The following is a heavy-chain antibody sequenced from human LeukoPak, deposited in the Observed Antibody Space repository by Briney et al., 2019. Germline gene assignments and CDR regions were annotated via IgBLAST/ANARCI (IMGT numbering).Heavy chain of an antibody. CDR3: ARVDSYYDFWSGPINY. J-gene: IGHJ4*02. V-gene: IGHV4-34*01. CDR1: GGSFSGYY. CDR2: INHSAST. D-gene: IGHD3-3*01. Sequence: SETLSLTCAVYGGSFSGYYWSWIRQPPGKGLEWIGEINHSASTNYNPSLKSRVTISVDTSKNQSSLKLSSVTVADTAVYYCARVDSYYDFWSGPINYWGQGTLVTVSS.